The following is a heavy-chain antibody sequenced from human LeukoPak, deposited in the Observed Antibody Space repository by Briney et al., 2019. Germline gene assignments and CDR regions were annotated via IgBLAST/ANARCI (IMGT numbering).Heavy chain of an antibody. CDR2: ISAYNGNT. Sequence: VASVKVSCKASGYTFTSYGISWVRQAPGQGLEWMGWISAYNGNTNYAQKLQGRVTMTTDTSTSTAYMELRSLRSDDTAVYYCARGGRITIFGVVIVVEAFDIWGQGTMVTVSS. CDR3: ARGGRITIFGVVIVVEAFDI. V-gene: IGHV1-18*01. D-gene: IGHD3-3*01. J-gene: IGHJ3*02. CDR1: GYTFTSYG.